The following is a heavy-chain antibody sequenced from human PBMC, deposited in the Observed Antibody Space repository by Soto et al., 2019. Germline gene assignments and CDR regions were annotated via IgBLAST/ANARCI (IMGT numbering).Heavy chain of an antibody. CDR1: GFPFDTYA. CDR2: ITDNGGST. J-gene: IGHJ4*02. CDR3: AAAPSGTTPNFGY. Sequence: EVQLLESGGDLVQPGGSPRVSCVASGFPFDTYAMSWVRQTPGKGLEWVAAITDNGGSTFYAASVRGRYTISRDNSKSALYLQMDSLRAEDTAVYFCAAAPSGTTPNFGYWGQGILVTVSS. V-gene: IGHV3-23*01. D-gene: IGHD1-7*01.